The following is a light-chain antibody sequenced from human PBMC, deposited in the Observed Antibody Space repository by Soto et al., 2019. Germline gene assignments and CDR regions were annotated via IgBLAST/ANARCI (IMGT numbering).Light chain of an antibody. CDR2: DAS. V-gene: IGKV1D-13*01. CDR3: QQFDDSPCT. J-gene: IGKJ3*01. CDR1: QGIRSS. Sequence: IQLAQSPSSLSASVGDSVTITCRASQGIRSSLAWYQQTPGRPPTLLIYDASTLATGVPSRFSGSRSGTDFTLTVSRLQPEDFATYYCQQFDDSPCTFGPGTKVDF.